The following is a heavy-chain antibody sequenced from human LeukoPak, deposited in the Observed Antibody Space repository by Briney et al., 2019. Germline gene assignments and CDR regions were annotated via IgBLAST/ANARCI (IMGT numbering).Heavy chain of an antibody. CDR1: GGTFSSYA. J-gene: IGHJ4*02. Sequence: ASVKDSCKASGGTFSSYAISWVRQAPGQGLEWMGGIIPIFGTANYAQKFQGRVTITADESTSTAYMELSSLRSEDTAVYYCAVGSGDGSGYYFDYWGQGTLVTVSS. CDR3: AVGSGDGSGYYFDY. CDR2: IIPIFGTA. V-gene: IGHV1-69*13. D-gene: IGHD5-24*01.